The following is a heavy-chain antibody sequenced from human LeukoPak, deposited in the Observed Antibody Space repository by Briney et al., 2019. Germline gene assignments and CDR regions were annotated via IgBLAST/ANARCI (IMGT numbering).Heavy chain of an antibody. CDR1: GGSFSGYY. V-gene: IGHV4-34*01. D-gene: IGHD2-2*01. Sequence: SETLSLTCAVYGGSFSGYYWSWIRQPPGKGLEWIGEINHSGSTNYNPSLKSRVTISVDTSKNQFSLKLSSVTAADTAVYYCARTIRSSTSCHGGVWFDPWGQGTLVTVSS. J-gene: IGHJ5*02. CDR2: INHSGST. CDR3: ARTIRSSTSCHGGVWFDP.